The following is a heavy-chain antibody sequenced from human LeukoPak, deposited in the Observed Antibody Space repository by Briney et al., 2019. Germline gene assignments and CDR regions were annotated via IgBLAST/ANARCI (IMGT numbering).Heavy chain of an antibody. CDR2: IYPNNGAT. CDR1: GYTFSGTGWY. V-gene: IGHV1-2*02. J-gene: IGHJ4*02. Sequence: DSVKVSCKASGYTFSGTGWYLYWLRQAPGQGLECMGWIYPNNGATGYAQKFQGRVAMTRDTSISTAYMELSRLRPDDTAVYYCARDGPAQMVDFDYWGQGTLDTVSS. D-gene: IGHD3-10*01. CDR3: ARDGPAQMVDFDY.